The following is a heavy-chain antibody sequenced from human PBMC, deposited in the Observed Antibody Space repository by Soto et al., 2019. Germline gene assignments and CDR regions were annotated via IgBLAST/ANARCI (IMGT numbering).Heavy chain of an antibody. V-gene: IGHV1-18*01. J-gene: IGHJ5*02. CDR2: ISAYNGNT. D-gene: IGHD3-10*01. Sequence: ASVKVSCKASGYTFTSYAMHWVRQAPGQRLEWMGWISAYNGNTNYAQKLQGRVTMTTDTSTSTAYMELRSLRSDDTAVYYCARTLGGSGSYYNFWFDPWGQGTLVTVSS. CDR3: ARTLGGSGSYYNFWFDP. CDR1: GYTFTSYA.